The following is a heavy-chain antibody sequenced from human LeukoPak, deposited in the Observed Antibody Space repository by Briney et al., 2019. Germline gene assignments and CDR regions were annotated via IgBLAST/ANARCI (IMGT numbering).Heavy chain of an antibody. D-gene: IGHD6-19*01. CDR3: AKHGSGCEPDH. CDR2: IYPGDSAT. J-gene: IGHJ5*02. V-gene: IGHV5-51*01. CDR1: GYSFTTYW. Sequence: GESLKISCKVSGYSFTTYWIGWVRQMPGRGLEWMGIIYPGDSATRYSPSFQGQVTFSADKSINTAYLQWSSLKASDTAMYYCAKHGSGCEPDHWGQGTLVTVSS.